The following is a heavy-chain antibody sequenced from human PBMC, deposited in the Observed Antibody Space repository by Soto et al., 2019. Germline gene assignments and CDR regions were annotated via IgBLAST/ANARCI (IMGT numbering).Heavy chain of an antibody. D-gene: IGHD4-17*01. V-gene: IGHV3-30*18. Sequence: GGSLRLSCAASGFTFSSYGMHWVRQAPGKGLEWVAVISYDGSNKYYADSVKGRFTISRDNSKNTLYLQMNSLRAEDTAVYYCAKPEDYGDYDESGGDRFDYWGQGTLVTVSS. J-gene: IGHJ4*02. CDR3: AKPEDYGDYDESGGDRFDY. CDR1: GFTFSSYG. CDR2: ISYDGSNK.